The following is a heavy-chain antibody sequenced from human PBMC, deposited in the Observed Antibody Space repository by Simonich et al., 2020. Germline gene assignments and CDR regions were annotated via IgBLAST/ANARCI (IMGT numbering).Heavy chain of an antibody. CDR1: GYTFTSYG. Sequence: QVQLVQSGAEVKKPGASVKVSCKASGYTFTSYGISWVRQAPGQGLEWMGCIGAYNGNTNYAQKLQGRVTMTTDTSTSTAYMELRSLRSDDTAVYYCARASRGTWWYYYFDYWGQGTLVTVSS. CDR3: ARASRGTWWYYYFDY. D-gene: IGHD2-15*01. J-gene: IGHJ4*02. V-gene: IGHV1-18*01. CDR2: IGAYNGNT.